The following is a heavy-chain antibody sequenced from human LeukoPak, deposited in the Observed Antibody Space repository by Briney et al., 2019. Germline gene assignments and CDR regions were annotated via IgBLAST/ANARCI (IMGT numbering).Heavy chain of an antibody. J-gene: IGHJ4*02. Sequence: PGGSLRLSCAASGFTVSSNYMSWVRQAPGKGLEWVSVIYSGGSTYYADSVKGRFTISRDNSKNTLYLQMNSMRAADTAVYYCARDIRGGELVLDYWGQGTLVTVSS. CDR1: GFTVSSNY. CDR3: ARDIRGGELVLDY. CDR2: IYSGGST. D-gene: IGHD2-21*01. V-gene: IGHV3-53*01.